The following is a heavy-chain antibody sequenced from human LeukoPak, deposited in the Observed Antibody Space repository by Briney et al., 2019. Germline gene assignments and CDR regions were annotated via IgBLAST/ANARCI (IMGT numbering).Heavy chain of an antibody. CDR2: IYYSGST. V-gene: IGHV4-59*01. CDR1: GGSISSYY. D-gene: IGHD5-18*01. J-gene: IGHJ4*02. CDR3: ARVDRPTAMVAPTIDY. Sequence: SETLSLTCTVSGGSISSYYWSWIRQPPGKGLEWIGYIYYSGSTNYNPSLKSRVTISVDTSKNQFPLKLSSVTAADTAVYYCARVDRPTAMVAPTIDYWGQGTLVTVSS.